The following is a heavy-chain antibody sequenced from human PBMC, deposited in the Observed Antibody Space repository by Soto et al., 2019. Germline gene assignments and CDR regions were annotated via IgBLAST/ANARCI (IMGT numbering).Heavy chain of an antibody. Sequence: PVKVTCKDSGGTFSSYAISWVRQAHGQGLEWMGGIIPIFGTANYAQKFQGRVTITADESTSTAYMELSSLRSEDTAVYYCARGYSSSWYATYGMDVWGQGTTVTVSS. J-gene: IGHJ6*02. D-gene: IGHD6-13*01. V-gene: IGHV1-69*13. CDR1: GGTFSSYA. CDR2: IIPIFGTA. CDR3: ARGYSSSWYATYGMDV.